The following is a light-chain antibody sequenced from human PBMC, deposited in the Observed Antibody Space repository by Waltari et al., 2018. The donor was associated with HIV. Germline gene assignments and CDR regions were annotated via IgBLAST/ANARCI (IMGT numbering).Light chain of an antibody. V-gene: IGLV2-23*02. CDR3: CSYAGSSTV. J-gene: IGLJ2*01. CDR2: EVS. CDR1: SSDVGSYNL. Sequence: QSALTQPASVSGSPGQSITISCTGTSSDVGSYNLVSWYQQHPGKAPKLMIYEVSKRPSGVSNRFSGSKSGNTASLTSAGLQAEDEADYYCCSYAGSSTVFGGGAKLTVL.